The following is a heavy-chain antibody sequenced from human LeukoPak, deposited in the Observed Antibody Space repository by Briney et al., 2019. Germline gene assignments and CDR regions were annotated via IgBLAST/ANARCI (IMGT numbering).Heavy chain of an antibody. CDR2: ISSSGSTI. D-gene: IGHD7-27*01. J-gene: IGHJ3*02. CDR3: AATNWGYAFDI. CDR1: GFTFSSYE. Sequence: GGSLRLSCAASGFTFSSYEMNWVRQAPGKGLEWVSYISSSGSTIYYADSVKGRFTIFRDNAKNSLYLQMNSLRAEDTAVYYCAATNWGYAFDIWGQGTMVTVSS. V-gene: IGHV3-48*03.